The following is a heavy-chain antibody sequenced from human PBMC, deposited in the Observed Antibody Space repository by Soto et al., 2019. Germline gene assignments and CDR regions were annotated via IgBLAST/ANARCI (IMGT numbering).Heavy chain of an antibody. CDR2: IWYDGSNK. D-gene: IGHD6-13*01. V-gene: IGHV3-33*01. CDR3: AGDQGIAAAGYYYMDV. CDR1: GFTFSSYG. Sequence: QVQLVESGGGVVQPGRSLRLSCAASGFTFSSYGMHWVRQAPGKGLEWVAVIWYDGSNKYYADSVKGRFTISRDKSKNALYLQMNSRRAEDTAVYYCAGDQGIAAAGYYYMDVWGKGTTVTGSS. J-gene: IGHJ6*03.